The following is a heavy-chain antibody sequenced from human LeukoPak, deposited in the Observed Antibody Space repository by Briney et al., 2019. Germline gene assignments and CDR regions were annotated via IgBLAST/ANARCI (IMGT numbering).Heavy chain of an antibody. D-gene: IGHD2-2*03. CDR3: ARYGYCSSTSCYNDAFDI. V-gene: IGHV4-34*01. CDR1: GGSFSGYY. CDR2: INHSGST. Sequence: PSESLSLTCAVYGGSFSGYYWSWIRQPPGKGLEWIGEINHSGSTNYNPSLKSRVTISVDTSKNLFSLKLSSVTAADTAVYYCARYGYCSSTSCYNDAFDIWGQGTMVTVSS. J-gene: IGHJ3*02.